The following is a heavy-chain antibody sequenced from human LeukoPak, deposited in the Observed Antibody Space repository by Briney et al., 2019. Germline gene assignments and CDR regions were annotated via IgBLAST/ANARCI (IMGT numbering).Heavy chain of an antibody. V-gene: IGHV3-21*01. Sequence: PGGSLRLSCAASGFTFSSYNMNWVRQAPGKGLEWVSSISSSSSYIYYADSVEGRFTISRDNAKNSLYLQMNSLRAEDTAVYYCARSPGYCSSTSCYIHYYGMDVWGQGTTVTVSS. CDR1: GFTFSSYN. CDR3: ARSPGYCSSTSCYIHYYGMDV. CDR2: ISSSSSYI. D-gene: IGHD2-2*02. J-gene: IGHJ6*02.